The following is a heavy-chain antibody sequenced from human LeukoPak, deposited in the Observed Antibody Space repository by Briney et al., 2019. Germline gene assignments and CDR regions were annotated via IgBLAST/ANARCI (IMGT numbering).Heavy chain of an antibody. J-gene: IGHJ4*02. CDR3: ARITIFGVVDDY. D-gene: IGHD3-3*01. CDR2: IYYSGST. V-gene: IGHV4-39*07. CDR1: GGSISSSSYY. Sequence: SETLSLTCTVSGGSISSSSYYWGWIRQPPGKGREWIGSIYYSGSTYYNPSLKSRVTISVDTSKNQFSLKLSSVTAADTAVYYCARITIFGVVDDYWGQGTLVTVSS.